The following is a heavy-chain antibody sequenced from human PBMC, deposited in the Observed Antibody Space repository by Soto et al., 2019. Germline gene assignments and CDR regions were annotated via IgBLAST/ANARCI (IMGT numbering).Heavy chain of an antibody. CDR1: GGTFSSYA. V-gene: IGHV1-69*12. J-gene: IGHJ6*02. Sequence: QVQLEQSGAEVKKPGSSVKVSCKASGGTFSSYAISWVRQAPGQGLEWMGGIIPIFGTANYAQKFQGRVTITADESTSTAYMELSSLRSEDTAVYYCARCNRGYGSGSFLDCYYGMDVWGQGTTVTVSS. CDR2: IIPIFGTA. D-gene: IGHD3-10*01. CDR3: ARCNRGYGSGSFLDCYYGMDV.